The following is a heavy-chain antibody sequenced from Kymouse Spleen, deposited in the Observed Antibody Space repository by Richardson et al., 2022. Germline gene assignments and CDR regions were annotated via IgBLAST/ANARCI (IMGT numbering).Heavy chain of an antibody. CDR3: AREEGSGSYPFDY. V-gene: IGHV4-34*01. CDR2: INHSGST. Sequence: QVQLQQWGAGLLKPSETLSLTCAVYGGSFSGYYWSWIRQPPGKGLEWIGEINHSGSTNYNPSLKSRVTISVDTSKNQFSLKLSSVTAADTAVYYCAREEGSGSYPFDYWGQGTLVTVSS. J-gene: IGHJ4*02. CDR1: GGSFSGYY. D-gene: IGHD3-10*01.